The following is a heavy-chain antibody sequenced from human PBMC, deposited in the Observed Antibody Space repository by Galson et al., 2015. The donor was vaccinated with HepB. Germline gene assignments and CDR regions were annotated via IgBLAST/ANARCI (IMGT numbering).Heavy chain of an antibody. CDR2: MNPNSGNT. CDR1: GYTFTSYD. CDR3: AGDLRERPWYFDL. Sequence: SVKVSCKASGYTFTSYDINWVRQATGQGLEWMGWMNPNSGNTGYAQKFQGRVTMTRNTSISTAYMELSSLRSEDTAVYYCAGDLRERPWYFDLWGRGTLVTVSS. J-gene: IGHJ2*01. V-gene: IGHV1-8*01.